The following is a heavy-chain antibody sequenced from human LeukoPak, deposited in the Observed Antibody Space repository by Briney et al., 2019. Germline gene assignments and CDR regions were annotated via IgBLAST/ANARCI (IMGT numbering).Heavy chain of an antibody. CDR2: IYYSGST. Sequence: SETLSLTCTVSGGSISSYYWSWIRQPPVKGLEWIGYIYYSGSTNYNPSLKSRVTISVDTSKNQFSLKLSSVTAADTAVYYCARVYYDSSGYTRAFDIWGQGTMVTVSS. CDR1: GGSISSYY. J-gene: IGHJ3*02. CDR3: ARVYYDSSGYTRAFDI. D-gene: IGHD3-22*01. V-gene: IGHV4-59*01.